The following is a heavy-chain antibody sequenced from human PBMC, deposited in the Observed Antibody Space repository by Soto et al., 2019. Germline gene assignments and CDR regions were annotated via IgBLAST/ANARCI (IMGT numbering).Heavy chain of an antibody. CDR1: GFTFSSYS. CDR3: ARDVATMVRGVRYYGMDV. Sequence: GGSLRLSCAASGFTFSSYSMNWVRQAPGKGLEWVSYISSSSSTIYYADSVKGRFTISRDNAKNSLYLQMNSLRAEDTAVYYCARDVATMVRGVRYYGMDVPGKSTMVTVSS. V-gene: IGHV3-48*01. D-gene: IGHD3-10*01. CDR2: ISSSSSTI. J-gene: IGHJ6*04.